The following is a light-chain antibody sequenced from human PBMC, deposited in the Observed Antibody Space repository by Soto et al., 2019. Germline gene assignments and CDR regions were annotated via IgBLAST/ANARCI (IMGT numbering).Light chain of an antibody. CDR1: QSVASN. J-gene: IGKJ2*01. CDR2: GAF. V-gene: IGKV3-15*01. Sequence: IVLTQSPATLSVSPGERATLSCRTSQSVASNFAWYQQKPGQAPRLLVYGAFIRAPGFPVKFRGSGSGSEFTLTISSMQSEYGATYYCQQYDKWPYTFGQGTKVDIK. CDR3: QQYDKWPYT.